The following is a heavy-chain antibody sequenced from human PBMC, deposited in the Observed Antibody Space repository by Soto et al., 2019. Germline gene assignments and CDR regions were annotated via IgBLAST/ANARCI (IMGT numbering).Heavy chain of an antibody. CDR2: SRDKVHSHTT. V-gene: IGHV3-72*01. D-gene: IGHD5-12*01. Sequence: EVQVAQSGGGLVQPGGSLRLSCAASGFTFSDHYMDWVRQAPGKGLEWVGRSRDKVHSHTTEYAASVKGRFTISRGDSENSLYLQMNSLKTEDTAVYYCARGVVSTGYFDYWGQGTLVTVSS. CDR3: ARGVVSTGYFDY. J-gene: IGHJ4*02. CDR1: GFTFSDHY.